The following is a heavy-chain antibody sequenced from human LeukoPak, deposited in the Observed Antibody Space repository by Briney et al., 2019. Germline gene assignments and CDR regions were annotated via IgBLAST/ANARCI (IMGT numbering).Heavy chain of an antibody. J-gene: IGHJ1*01. D-gene: IGHD3-22*01. CDR3: ARGDSSGYLAEYFQH. CDR2: IDSSARYI. Sequence: GGSLRLSCAASGFSFSSYAMNWVRQAPGKGLEWVSTIDSSARYIYYAGSVKGRFTISVDNAKNSLYLQMKSLRVEDTAVYYCARGDSSGYLAEYFQHWGQGTLVTVSS. CDR1: GFSFSSYA. V-gene: IGHV3-21*01.